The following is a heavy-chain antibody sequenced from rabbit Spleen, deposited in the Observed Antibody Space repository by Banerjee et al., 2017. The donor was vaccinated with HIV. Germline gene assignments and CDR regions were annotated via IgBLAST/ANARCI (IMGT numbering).Heavy chain of an antibody. CDR2: IYTGSGRT. V-gene: IGHV1S45*01. D-gene: IGHD6-1*01. CDR1: GFSFSNSYS. J-gene: IGHJ4*01. CDR3: ARGSSDTNNAYDL. Sequence: EESGGDLVKPEGSLTLTRTASGFSFSNSYSICWVRQAPGKGLEWIACIYTGSGRTYYASWVNGRFTISKASSTTVTLQMASLTAADTATYFCARGSSDTNNAYDLWGPGTLVTVS.